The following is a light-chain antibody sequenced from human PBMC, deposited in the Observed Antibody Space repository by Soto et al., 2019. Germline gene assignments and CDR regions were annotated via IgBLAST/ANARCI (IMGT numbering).Light chain of an antibody. CDR3: QQRSNWPPLFT. Sequence: EVALTQSPGTLSLSPGERATLSCRASQSVRRTYLAWYQQKPGQAPRLLIYGASNRATGIPDRFSGSGSGADFTLTISRLEPEDFAVYYCQQRSNWPPLFTFGPGTKVDIK. CDR2: GAS. J-gene: IGKJ3*01. CDR1: QSVRRTY. V-gene: IGKV3D-20*02.